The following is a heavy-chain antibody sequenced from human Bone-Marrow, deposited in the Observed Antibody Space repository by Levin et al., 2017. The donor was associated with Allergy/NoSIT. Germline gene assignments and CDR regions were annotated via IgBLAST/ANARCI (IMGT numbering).Heavy chain of an antibody. CDR2: IWYDGSHS. D-gene: IGHD4-23*01. CDR1: GFTFSDYA. J-gene: IGHJ6*02. Sequence: PGESLKISCTASGFTFSDYAMHWVRQAPGKGLEWVAVIWYDGSHSYYADSVKGRFTVSRDNSQNTVYLQMKTLRVEDRAVYYCARDLGYGGYSKSGLDVWGQGTSVSVSS. V-gene: IGHV3-33*01. CDR3: ARDLGYGGYSKSGLDV.